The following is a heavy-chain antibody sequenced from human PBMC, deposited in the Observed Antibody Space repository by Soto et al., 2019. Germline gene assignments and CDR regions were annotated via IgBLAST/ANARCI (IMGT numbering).Heavy chain of an antibody. J-gene: IGHJ4*02. D-gene: IGHD5-12*01. CDR2: ISAGNDDP. CDR1: GYISSTYA. V-gene: IGHV1-3*01. CDR3: ARGRGYLIDY. Sequence: ASVKVSCKASGYISSTYAIHWLRQAPGQRLEWMGWISAGNDDPKFSQKFQGRVTITRDTSASTAYMELSSLTSEDTAIFYCARGRGYLIDYWGQGTLVTVS.